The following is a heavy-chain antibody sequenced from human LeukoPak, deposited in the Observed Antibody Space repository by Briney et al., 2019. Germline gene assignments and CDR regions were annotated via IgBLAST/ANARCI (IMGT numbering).Heavy chain of an antibody. Sequence: PGGSLRLSCAASGFSFSSYGINWVRQAPGKGLEWVSGISGSGDITYYADSVKGRFTISRDNSRNTLYLQMNSLRAEDTAVYYCARRSKSSATWYYFDYWGQGTLVTVSS. J-gene: IGHJ4*02. CDR3: ARRSKSSATWYYFDY. D-gene: IGHD6-25*01. CDR1: GFSFSSYG. V-gene: IGHV3-23*01. CDR2: ISGSGDIT.